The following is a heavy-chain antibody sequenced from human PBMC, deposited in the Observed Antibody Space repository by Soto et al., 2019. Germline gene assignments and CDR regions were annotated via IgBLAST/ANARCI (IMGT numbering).Heavy chain of an antibody. V-gene: IGHV3-15*01. CDR1: GFTFINAW. J-gene: IGHJ4*01. D-gene: IGHD6-19*01. CDR2: IKSKAKGGTT. CDR3: FTGGGTAVRHLFDY. Sequence: GGSLRLSCTASGFTFINAWLGWVRLAPGKGLEWVGRIKSKAKGGTTDYAAPVKGRFSISRDDSTNTVYLQMSSLKTEDTAVYYCFTGGGTAVRHLFDYWGQGTLFT.